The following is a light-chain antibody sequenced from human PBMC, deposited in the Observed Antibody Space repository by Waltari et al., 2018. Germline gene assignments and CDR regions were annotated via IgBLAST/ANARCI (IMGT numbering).Light chain of an antibody. V-gene: IGKV1-39*01. CDR3: QQSSSSPIT. CDR2: ASS. CDR1: QNINNY. J-gene: IGKJ3*01. Sequence: DIPMTQSPSSLSASVGDRGIITCRASQNINNYLNWYQQKPGKAPKLLIYASSNLQGGVPSRFSGDGSGTDFTLTISTLQPEDFATYYCQQSSSSPITFGPGTKVDVK.